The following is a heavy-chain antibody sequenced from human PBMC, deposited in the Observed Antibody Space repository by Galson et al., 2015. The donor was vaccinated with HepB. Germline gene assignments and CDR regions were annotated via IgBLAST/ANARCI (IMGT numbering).Heavy chain of an antibody. CDR2: FDPEDGQR. V-gene: IGHV1-24*01. D-gene: IGHD1-26*01. Sequence: SVKVSCKVSGYTLTELSMHWVRQAPGKGLEWMGGFDPEDGQRIYAQKFQGRVTMVEDTPTDTAYMELTSLTSEDTAVYYCATRFAAGGSYLFFGYWGQGTLVTVSS. CDR1: GYTLTELS. CDR3: ATRFAAGGSYLFFGY. J-gene: IGHJ4*02.